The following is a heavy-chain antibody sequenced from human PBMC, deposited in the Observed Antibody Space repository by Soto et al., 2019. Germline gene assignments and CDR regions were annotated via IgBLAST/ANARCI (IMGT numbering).Heavy chain of an antibody. CDR1: GYTFTSYG. CDR2: ISAYNGKT. Sequence: QVQLVQSGGEVKKPGASVKLSCTASGYTFTSYGISWVRQAPGQGLEWMGWISAYNGKTNYAQNVQGRVTMTTDTSTRTAYMDLRSLRSHDTAVYYCARGGDVNYYHGMDVWGQGTTVTVSS. J-gene: IGHJ6*02. D-gene: IGHD5-12*01. CDR3: ARGGDVNYYHGMDV. V-gene: IGHV1-18*01.